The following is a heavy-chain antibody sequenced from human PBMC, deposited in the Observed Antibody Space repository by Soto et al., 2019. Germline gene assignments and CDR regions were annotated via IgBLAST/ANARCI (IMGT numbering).Heavy chain of an antibody. CDR1: GLTFSSYS. CDR2: IGDSGHRT. D-gene: IGHD2-21*01. CDR3: ARDPHCGDGNFDY. Sequence: GSLRLSCAASGLTFSSYSMNWVRQAPGKGLEWVSYIGDSGHRTYYEDSVKGRFTISRDNVKNSLYLQMNSLRDEDTAVYYCARDPHCGDGNFDYWGQGTLVTVSS. J-gene: IGHJ4*02. V-gene: IGHV3-48*02.